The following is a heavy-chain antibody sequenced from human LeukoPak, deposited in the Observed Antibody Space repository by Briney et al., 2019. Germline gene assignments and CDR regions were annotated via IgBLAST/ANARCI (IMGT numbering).Heavy chain of an antibody. CDR3: ARKERRIAVGCDY. Sequence: SETLSLTCAVYGGSLSGYYWSWIRQPPGKGLEWIGEINHSGSTNYNPSLKSRVTISVDTSKNQFSLKLSSVTAADTAVYYCARKERRIAVGCDYWGQGTLVTVSS. V-gene: IGHV4-34*01. J-gene: IGHJ4*02. D-gene: IGHD6-19*01. CDR1: GGSLSGYY. CDR2: INHSGST.